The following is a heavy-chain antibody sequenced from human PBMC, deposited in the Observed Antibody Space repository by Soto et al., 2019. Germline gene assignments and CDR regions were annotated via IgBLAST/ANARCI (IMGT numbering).Heavy chain of an antibody. J-gene: IGHJ3*02. V-gene: IGHV3-21*01. CDR3: ARDKAGGEYLPDAFEI. CDR1: GFTFSADS. D-gene: IGHD3-10*01. CDR2: ISSSSSYI. Sequence: GGSLRLSCAASGFTFSADSMNWVRQAPGKGLEWVSAISSSSSYIYYADSVKGRFTISRDNAKNSLYLQMNSLRAEDTAVYYCARDKAGGEYLPDAFEIWGQGTMVSVSS.